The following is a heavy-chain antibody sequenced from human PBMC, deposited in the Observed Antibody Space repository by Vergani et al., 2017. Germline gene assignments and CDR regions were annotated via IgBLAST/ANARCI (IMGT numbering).Heavy chain of an antibody. Sequence: QVQLVESGGGVVQPGRSLRLSCAASGFTFSSYGMHWVRQAPGKGLEWVAVISYDGSNKYYADSVKGRFTISRDNSKNTLYLQMNSLTAEDTAVYYCAKDPSSPTVTSDYYYYYGMDVWGQGTTVTVSS. CDR3: AKDPSSPTVTSDYYYYYGMDV. J-gene: IGHJ6*02. D-gene: IGHD4-11*01. CDR1: GFTFSSYG. V-gene: IGHV3-30*18. CDR2: ISYDGSNK.